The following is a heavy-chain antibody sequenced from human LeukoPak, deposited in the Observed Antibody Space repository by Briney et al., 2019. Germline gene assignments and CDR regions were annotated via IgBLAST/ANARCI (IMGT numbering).Heavy chain of an antibody. Sequence: SETLSLTCTVSGYSISSGYYRGWIRQPPGKGLEWIGSIYHSGSTYYNPSLKSRVTISVDTSKNQFSLKLNSVTAADTAVYYCARSFGYVAYWGQGTLVTVSS. CDR1: GYSISSGYY. CDR3: ARSFGYVAY. D-gene: IGHD5-18*01. CDR2: IYHSGST. V-gene: IGHV4-38-2*02. J-gene: IGHJ4*02.